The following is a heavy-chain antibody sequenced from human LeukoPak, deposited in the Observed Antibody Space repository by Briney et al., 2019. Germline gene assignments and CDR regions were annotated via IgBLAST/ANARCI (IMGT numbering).Heavy chain of an antibody. CDR3: AKERQTGDYFTSDY. CDR1: GFTFSSYS. D-gene: IGHD4-17*01. V-gene: IGHV3-21*04. J-gene: IGHJ4*02. CDR2: ISSSSGYI. Sequence: GGSLRLSCAASGFTFSSYSMNWVRQAPGKGLEWVSSISSSSGYIYYADSVKGRFTISRDNSENTLYLQMNSLTVDDTAVYFCAKERQTGDYFTSDYWGQGTLVTVSS.